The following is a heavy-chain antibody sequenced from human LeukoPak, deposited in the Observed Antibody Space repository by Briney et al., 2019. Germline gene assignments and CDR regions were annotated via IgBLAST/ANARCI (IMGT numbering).Heavy chain of an antibody. CDR2: ISGSGGST. Sequence: PGGSLRLSCAASGFTFSSYAMSWVRQAPGKGLEWVSAISGSGGSTYYADSVKGRFTISRDNSKNTLYLQMNSLRAEDTAVYYCAKDPDATVVTLVDYWGQGTLVTVSS. CDR1: GFTFSSYA. J-gene: IGHJ4*02. CDR3: AKDPDATVVTLVDY. V-gene: IGHV3-23*01. D-gene: IGHD4-23*01.